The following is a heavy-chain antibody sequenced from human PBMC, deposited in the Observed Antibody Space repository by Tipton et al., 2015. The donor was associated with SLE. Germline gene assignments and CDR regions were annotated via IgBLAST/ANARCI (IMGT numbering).Heavy chain of an antibody. J-gene: IGHJ4*02. D-gene: IGHD3-22*01. Sequence: TLSLTCAVSGVSISVSHWWSWVRQSPGKGLEWIGEVYHSGSTNYNPSLKSRVTISVDKSKNHFSMHLTSVTATDTAVYYCARAHGWVKITTIDYWGQGIPVTVSS. CDR2: VYHSGST. V-gene: IGHV4-4*02. CDR3: ARAHGWVKITTIDY. CDR1: GVSISVSHW.